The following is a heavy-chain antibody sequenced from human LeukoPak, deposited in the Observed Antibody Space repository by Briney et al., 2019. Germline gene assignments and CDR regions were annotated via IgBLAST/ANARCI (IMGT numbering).Heavy chain of an antibody. V-gene: IGHV7-4-1*02. CDR3: ARDPMGYCSSTSCYPSAFDI. CDR2: INTNTGNP. J-gene: IGHJ3*02. CDR1: GYTFTSSA. D-gene: IGHD2-2*01. Sequence: GASVKVSCKASGYTFTSSAMNWVRQAPGQGLEFMGWINTNTGNPTYAQGFTGRFVFSLDTSVSTAYLQISSLKAEDTAVYYCARDPMGYCSSTSCYPSAFDIWGQGTMVTVSS.